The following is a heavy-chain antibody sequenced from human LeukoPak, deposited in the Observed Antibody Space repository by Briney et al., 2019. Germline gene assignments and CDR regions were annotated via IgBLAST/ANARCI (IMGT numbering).Heavy chain of an antibody. CDR2: ISGSGGTT. CDR1: GFTFSSYS. J-gene: IGHJ4*02. CDR3: AKGKVSGSGGAFDY. V-gene: IGHV3-23*01. D-gene: IGHD3-10*01. Sequence: GGSLRLSCAASGFTFSSYSMNWVRQAPGKGLQWVSAISGSGGTTYYADSVKGRFTISRDNSKNTLYLQMNSLRADDTALYHCAKGKVSGSGGAFDYWGQGTLVTVSS.